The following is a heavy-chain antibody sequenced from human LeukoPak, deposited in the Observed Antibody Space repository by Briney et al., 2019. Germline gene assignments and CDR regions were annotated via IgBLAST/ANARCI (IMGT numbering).Heavy chain of an antibody. V-gene: IGHV3-74*01. J-gene: IGHJ4*02. CDR1: GFTFSSYW. CDR3: ARRRTSGDLDY. D-gene: IGHD2-2*01. Sequence: GGSLRLSCAASGFTFSSYWMHWVRQTPGKGLVWVSRISSDGSSADYADSVKGRFTIPRDNARDTLYLQMNSLRAEDTAVYYCARRRTSGDLDYWGQGTLVTVSS. CDR2: ISSDGSSA.